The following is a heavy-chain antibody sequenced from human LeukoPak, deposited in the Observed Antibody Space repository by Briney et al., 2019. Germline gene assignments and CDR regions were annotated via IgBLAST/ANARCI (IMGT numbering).Heavy chain of an antibody. Sequence: PGGSLRLSCAASGFTFSNAWMSWVRQAPGKGLEWVGRIKSKTDGGTTDYAAPVKGRFTISRDDSKNTLYLQMNSLKTEDTAVYYCTTFHNWGSLLFDYWGQGTLVTVSS. CDR2: IKSKTDGGTT. J-gene: IGHJ4*02. CDR3: TTFHNWGSLLFDY. D-gene: IGHD7-27*01. V-gene: IGHV3-15*01. CDR1: GFTFSNAW.